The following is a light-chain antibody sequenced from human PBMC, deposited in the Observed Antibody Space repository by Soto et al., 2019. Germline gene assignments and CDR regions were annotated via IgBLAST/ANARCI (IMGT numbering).Light chain of an antibody. J-gene: IGLJ3*02. CDR2: EGS. CDR1: SSDVGSYNL. Sequence: QSALTQPASVSGSPGQSITISCTGTSSDVGSYNLVSWYQQHPGKAPKLMIYEGSKRPSGVSNRFSGSKSGNTASLTISGLQAEEEADYYCCSYAGSRVFGGGPKLTVL. CDR3: CSYAGSRV. V-gene: IGLV2-23*01.